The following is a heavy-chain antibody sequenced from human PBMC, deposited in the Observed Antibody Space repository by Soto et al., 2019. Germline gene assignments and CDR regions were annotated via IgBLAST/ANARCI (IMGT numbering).Heavy chain of an antibody. V-gene: IGHV4-59*01. CDR2: IYYSGST. J-gene: IGHJ4*02. CDR3: ASGGRARYYYDSSGYYWTFDY. D-gene: IGHD3-22*01. Sequence: PSETLSLTCTVSGGSISSYYWSWIRQPPGKGLEWIGYIYYSGSTNYNPSLKSRVTISVDTSKNQFSLKLSSVTAADTAVYYCASGGRARYYYDSSGYYWTFDYWGQGTLVTASS. CDR1: GGSISSYY.